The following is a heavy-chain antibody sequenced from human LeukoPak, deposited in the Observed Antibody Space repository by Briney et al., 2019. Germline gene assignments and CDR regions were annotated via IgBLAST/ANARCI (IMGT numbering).Heavy chain of an antibody. Sequence: KPSETLSLTCAVSGGFISSIYWWSWVRQPPGKGLEWVGEIYHSGSTNYNPSLESRITMSLDTSKNQFSLKLSSVTAADTAVYYCARDENGYVWGSFRAWGQGTLVTVSS. V-gene: IGHV4-4*02. J-gene: IGHJ5*02. D-gene: IGHD3-16*02. CDR1: GGFISSIYW. CDR2: IYHSGST. CDR3: ARDENGYVWGSFRA.